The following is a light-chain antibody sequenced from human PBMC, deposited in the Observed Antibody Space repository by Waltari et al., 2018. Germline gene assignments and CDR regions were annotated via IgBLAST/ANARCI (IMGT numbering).Light chain of an antibody. CDR1: QRIITW. CDR3: QQYNSYSWT. CDR2: KAS. V-gene: IGKV1-5*03. J-gene: IGKJ1*01. Sequence: DIQMNQSPCTVSASVGERVTITCRASQRIITWLAWYQKKPGKAPKLLMYKASKLQSGVPSRFSGSGFGTEFTLTISSLQPDDFATYYCQQYNSYSWTFGQGTKVEIK.